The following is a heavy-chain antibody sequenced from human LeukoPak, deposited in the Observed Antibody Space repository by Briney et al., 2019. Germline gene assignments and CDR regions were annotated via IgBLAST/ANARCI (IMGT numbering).Heavy chain of an antibody. CDR1: GFTFSSYA. CDR3: ARDYGLWFGELYAFDI. V-gene: IGHV3-30-3*01. CDR2: ISYDGSNK. D-gene: IGHD3-10*01. Sequence: GRSLRLSCAASGFTFSSYAMHWVRQAPGKGLEWVAVISYDGSNKYYADSVKGRFTISRDNSKNTLYLQMNSLRAEDTAVYYCARDYGLWFGELYAFDIWGQGTMVTVSS. J-gene: IGHJ3*02.